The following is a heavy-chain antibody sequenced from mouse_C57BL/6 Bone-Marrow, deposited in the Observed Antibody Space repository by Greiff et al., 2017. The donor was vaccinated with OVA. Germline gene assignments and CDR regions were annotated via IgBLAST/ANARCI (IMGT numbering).Heavy chain of an antibody. Sequence: EVHLVESGGGLVQPGGSLKLSCAASGFTFSDYGMAWVRQAPRKGPEWVAFISNLAYSIYYADTVTGRFTISRENAKNTLYLEMSSLRSEDTAMYYCARHDYRAMDYWGQGTSVTVSS. CDR1: GFTFSDYG. V-gene: IGHV5-15*01. D-gene: IGHD2-13*01. CDR2: ISNLAYSI. J-gene: IGHJ4*01. CDR3: ARHDYRAMDY.